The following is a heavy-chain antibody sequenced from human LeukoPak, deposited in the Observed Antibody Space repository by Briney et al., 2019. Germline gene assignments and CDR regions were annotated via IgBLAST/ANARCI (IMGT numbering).Heavy chain of an antibody. V-gene: IGHV4-59*08. D-gene: IGHD2-15*01. CDR1: GDSISSNY. Sequence: SETLSLTCTVSGDSISSNYWSWIRQPPGKGLEWIGYFYYIGLYFSGISTYSPSLKSRFTISIDTSKNEFSLKVNSVTAADTAVYYCARCKLGGSHGYYFDYWGQGTLVTVS. CDR2: FYYIGLYFSGIS. J-gene: IGHJ4*02. CDR3: ARCKLGGSHGYYFDY.